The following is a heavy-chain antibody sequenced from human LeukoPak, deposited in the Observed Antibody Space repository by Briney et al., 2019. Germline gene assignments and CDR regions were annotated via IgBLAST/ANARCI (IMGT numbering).Heavy chain of an antibody. CDR2: ISWNSGSI. Sequence: GGSLRLSCAASGFTFDDYAMHWVRQAPGKGLEWVSGISWNSGSIGYVDSVKGRFTISRDNAKNSLYLQMNSLRAEDTAVYYCVRDYVWGTYEPDYWGQGILVTVSS. D-gene: IGHD3-16*01. CDR1: GFTFDDYA. J-gene: IGHJ4*02. CDR3: VRDYVWGTYEPDY. V-gene: IGHV3-9*01.